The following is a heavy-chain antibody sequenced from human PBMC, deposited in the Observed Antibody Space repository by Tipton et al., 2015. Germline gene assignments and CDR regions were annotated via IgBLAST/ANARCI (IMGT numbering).Heavy chain of an antibody. V-gene: IGHV4-31*03. D-gene: IGHD5-18*01. J-gene: IGHJ4*02. CDR2: IYYNGST. Sequence: TLSLTCTVSGGSISSGGYYWTWVRQPPGKGLEWIGCIYYNGSTYNNPSLKSRVTISEDTSKNQFSLKLSSVTAADTAVYYCARGGYSDHDFDYWGQGTLVTVSS. CDR1: GGSISSGGYY. CDR3: ARGGYSDHDFDY.